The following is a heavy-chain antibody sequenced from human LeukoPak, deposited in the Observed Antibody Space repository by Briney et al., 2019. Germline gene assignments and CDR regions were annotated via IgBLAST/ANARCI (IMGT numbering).Heavy chain of an antibody. Sequence: GSLRLSCAASGFTFSSYAMSWIRQPPGKGLEWIGSIYYSGSSYYNPSLKSRVIISVDTSKNQFSLKLSSVTAADTAVYYCARQSPFGQLSKYYFDYWGQGTLVIVSS. D-gene: IGHD3-10*01. CDR2: IYYSGSS. CDR1: GFTFSSYA. CDR3: ARQSPFGQLSKYYFDY. J-gene: IGHJ4*02. V-gene: IGHV4-39*01.